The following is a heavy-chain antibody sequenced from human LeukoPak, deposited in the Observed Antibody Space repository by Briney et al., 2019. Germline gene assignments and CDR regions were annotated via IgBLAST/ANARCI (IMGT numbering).Heavy chain of an antibody. CDR3: ARMKFSFHRAGNNWFDP. J-gene: IGHJ5*02. D-gene: IGHD2/OR15-2a*01. CDR2: IYPGDADT. Sequence: GESLKISCNGSGYSFTSYWIGWVRHMPGKGLEWMGIIYPGDADTRYSLSFQGEVTISADKSISTAYLQWSSLKASDTAMYYCARMKFSFHRAGNNWFDPWGQGTLVTVSS. V-gene: IGHV5-51*01. CDR1: GYSFTSYW.